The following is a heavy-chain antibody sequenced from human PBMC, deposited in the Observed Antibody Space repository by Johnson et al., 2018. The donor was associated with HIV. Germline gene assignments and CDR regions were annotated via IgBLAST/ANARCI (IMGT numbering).Heavy chain of an antibody. CDR1: GFTFSSYA. J-gene: IGHJ3*01. CDR2: ISYAGSDK. Sequence: MQLVESGGGVVQPGRSLRLSCAASGFTFSSYAMHWVRQAPGKGLEWVAVISYAGSDKYYSDSVKGRFTISRDKSKNTLYLQMNSLRAEDTAVYFCAKDRQPANYGAFDVWGQVTMVTVSS. D-gene: IGHD3-10*01. CDR3: AKDRQPANYGAFDV. V-gene: IGHV3-30*04.